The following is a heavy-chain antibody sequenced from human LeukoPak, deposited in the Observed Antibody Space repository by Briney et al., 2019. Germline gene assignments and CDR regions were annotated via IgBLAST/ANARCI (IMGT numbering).Heavy chain of an antibody. Sequence: GGSLRLSCAASGITVSFNYMSWVRQAPGKGLEWISVIYSGGSTYYADSVKGRFTISRDDSKNTLYLQMNSLRAEDTAIYYCARAQWRTYSYYYMDVWGKGTTVTVSS. V-gene: IGHV3-53*01. CDR2: IYSGGST. CDR3: ARAQWRTYSYYYMDV. CDR1: GITVSFNY. D-gene: IGHD6-19*01. J-gene: IGHJ6*03.